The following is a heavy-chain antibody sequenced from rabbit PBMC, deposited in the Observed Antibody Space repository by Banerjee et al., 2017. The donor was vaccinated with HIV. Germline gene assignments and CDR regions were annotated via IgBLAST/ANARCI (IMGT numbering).Heavy chain of an antibody. CDR3: AGDGSESSGVAFDL. V-gene: IGHV1S45*01. CDR2: INSNTGNT. D-gene: IGHD1-1*01. CDR1: GSDISSNA. Sequence: QEQLVESGGGLVQPEGSLTLTCKASGSDISSNAMCWVRQAPGKGLEWIACINSNTGNTVYASWAKGPFTISKTSSTTVTLQMTSLTAADTATYFCAGDGSESSGVAFDLWGQGTLVTVS. J-gene: IGHJ2*01.